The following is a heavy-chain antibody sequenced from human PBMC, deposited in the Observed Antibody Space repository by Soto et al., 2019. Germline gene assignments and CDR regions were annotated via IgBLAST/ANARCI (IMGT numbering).Heavy chain of an antibody. CDR1: GGSISSYY. CDR2: IYYSGST. CDR3: ARVYNWKYSL. Sequence: SETLSLTCTVSGGSISSYYWTWIRQPPGKGLEWIGYIYYSGSTNYNPSLKSRVTISVATSKNQFSLKLSSVTAADTAVYYCARVYNWKYSLWGQGTPVTVSS. J-gene: IGHJ4*02. V-gene: IGHV4-59*12. D-gene: IGHD1-1*01.